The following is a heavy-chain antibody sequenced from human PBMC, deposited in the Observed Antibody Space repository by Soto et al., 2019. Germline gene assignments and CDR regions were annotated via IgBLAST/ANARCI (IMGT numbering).Heavy chain of an antibody. D-gene: IGHD1-26*01. CDR1: GGSFSGYY. J-gene: IGHJ4*02. Sequence: QVQLQQWGAGLLKPSETLSLTCAVYGGSFSGYYWSWIRQPPGKGLEWIGEINHSGSTNYNPSLKSRVTISVDTSKNQFSLKLSSVTAADTAVYYCARGGPSGSYGYWGQGTLVTVSS. V-gene: IGHV4-34*01. CDR3: ARGGPSGSYGY. CDR2: INHSGST.